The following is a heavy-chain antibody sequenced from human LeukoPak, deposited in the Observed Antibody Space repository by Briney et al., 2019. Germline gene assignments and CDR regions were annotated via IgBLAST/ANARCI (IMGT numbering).Heavy chain of an antibody. Sequence: SVKVSCKASGGTFSSYAISWVRQAPGQGLEWMGGIIPIFGTANYAQKFQGRVTITADESTSTAYMELSSLRSEDTAVYYCARDAGYCTGGSCWYFDHWGQGTLVTVSS. CDR3: ARDAGYCTGGSCWYFDH. CDR2: IIPIFGTA. CDR1: GGTFSSYA. V-gene: IGHV1-69*13. J-gene: IGHJ4*02. D-gene: IGHD2-15*01.